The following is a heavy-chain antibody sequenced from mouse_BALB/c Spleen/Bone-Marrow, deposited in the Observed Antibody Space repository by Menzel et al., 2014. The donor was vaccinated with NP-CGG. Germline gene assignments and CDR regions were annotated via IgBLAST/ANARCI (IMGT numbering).Heavy chain of an antibody. CDR3: ARGGNYGY. D-gene: IGHD2-1*01. CDR1: GYTFTNYW. CDR2: IFPGIGTT. J-gene: IGHJ2*01. Sequence: VQRVESGAELVKPGASVKLSCKTSGYTFTNYWIQWVEQRPGQGLGWIGEIFPGIGTTYYNEKFKGKATLTIDTSSSTAYMQLSSPTSEDSAVYFCARGGNYGYWGQGTTLTVSS. V-gene: IGHV1S132*01.